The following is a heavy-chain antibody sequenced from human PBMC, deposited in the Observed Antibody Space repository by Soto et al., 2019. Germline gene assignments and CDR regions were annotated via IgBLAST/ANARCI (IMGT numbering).Heavy chain of an antibody. J-gene: IGHJ6*02. Sequence: EVQLVESGGGLVQPGGSLRLSCAASGFTFSTYDMHWVRQGTGKGLEWLSAIGPAGDTFYPGSVKGRFTISRENAKNSLYLQMNNLRAGDTAVYYCARVRGDYGMDVWGQGTTVTVSS. CDR2: IGPAGDT. D-gene: IGHD3-10*01. V-gene: IGHV3-13*01. CDR1: GFTFSTYD. CDR3: ARVRGDYGMDV.